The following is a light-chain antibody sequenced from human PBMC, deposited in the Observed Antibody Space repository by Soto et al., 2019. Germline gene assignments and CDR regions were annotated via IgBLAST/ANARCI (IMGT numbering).Light chain of an antibody. CDR1: QSISSY. Sequence: DIQMTQSPSSLSASVGDRVTITCRASQSISSYLNWYQQKPGKAPKLLIYAASSLQSGVPSRFSGCGSGTDFTPTISSLQPEDFATYYCQQSYSTPLTFGGGTKVYIK. J-gene: IGKJ4*01. V-gene: IGKV1-39*01. CDR3: QQSYSTPLT. CDR2: AAS.